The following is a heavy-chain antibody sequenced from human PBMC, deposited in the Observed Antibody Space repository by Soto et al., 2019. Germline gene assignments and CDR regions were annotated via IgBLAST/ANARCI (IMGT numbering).Heavy chain of an antibody. CDR1: GYTFTGYY. CDR2: INPNSGGT. Sequence: GASVKVSCKASGYTFTGYYMHWVRQAPGQGLEWMGWINPNSGGTNYAQKFQGWVTMTRDTSISTAYMELSRLRSDDTAVYYCARSYSSGWYRSHFFDYWGQGTLVTVSS. V-gene: IGHV1-2*04. D-gene: IGHD6-19*01. CDR3: ARSYSSGWYRSHFFDY. J-gene: IGHJ4*02.